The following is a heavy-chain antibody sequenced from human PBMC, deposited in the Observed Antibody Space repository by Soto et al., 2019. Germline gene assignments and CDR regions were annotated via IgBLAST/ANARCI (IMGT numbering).Heavy chain of an antibody. J-gene: IGHJ6*02. V-gene: IGHV3-15*01. D-gene: IGHD2-15*01. CDR1: GFTFSNAW. CDR3: TTDYRSRGSPFRNYYGMDD. CDR2: IKSKTDGGTT. Sequence: GGSLRLSCAASGFTFSNAWMSWVRQAPGKGLEWVGRIKSKTDGGTTDYAAPVKGRFTISRDDSKNTLYLQMNSLKTEDTAVYYCTTDYRSRGSPFRNYYGMDDSGQATPVSVPS.